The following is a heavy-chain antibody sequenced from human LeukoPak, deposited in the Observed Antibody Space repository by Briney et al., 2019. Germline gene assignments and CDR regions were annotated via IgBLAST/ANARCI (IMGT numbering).Heavy chain of an antibody. CDR1: GFTFSSYA. CDR3: AKNGGGVVVAARRGYYYMDV. CDR2: ISGSGGST. V-gene: IGHV3-23*01. D-gene: IGHD2-15*01. J-gene: IGHJ6*03. Sequence: GGSLRLSCAASGFTFSSYAMSWVRQAPGKGLEWVSAISGSGGSTYYADSVKGRFTISRDNSKNTLYLQMNSLRAEDTAVYYCAKNGGGVVVAARRGYYYMDVWGKGTTVTVSS.